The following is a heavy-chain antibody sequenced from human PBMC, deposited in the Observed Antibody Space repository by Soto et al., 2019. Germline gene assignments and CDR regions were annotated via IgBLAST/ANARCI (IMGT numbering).Heavy chain of an antibody. V-gene: IGHV3-74*01. Sequence: EVQLVESGGGLVQPGESLRLSCAASGFTFSYYWMHWVRQAPGKGPVWVSRIHSDGSSTTYEDSVKGRFSISRDNARNTVYLQMNSLRAEDTAVYYCARGDRGAFDLWGQGTVLTVSS. CDR2: IHSDGSST. J-gene: IGHJ3*01. CDR1: GFTFSYYW. D-gene: IGHD1-26*01. CDR3: ARGDRGAFDL.